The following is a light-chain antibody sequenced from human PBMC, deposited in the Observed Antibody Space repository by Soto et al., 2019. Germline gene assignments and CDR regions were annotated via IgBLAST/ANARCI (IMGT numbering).Light chain of an antibody. Sequence: TQSTSSLAASVGDRLTLTCRASRNVSIYLNWYQHKPGKGPTLLIHATSNLQIGVPSRFSGSGSGTEFTLTISSLEPEDIGTYYCQQSYKMHSFGQGRRPEIK. CDR3: QQSYKMHS. J-gene: IGKJ5*01. CDR1: RNVSIY. V-gene: IGKV1-39*01. CDR2: ATS.